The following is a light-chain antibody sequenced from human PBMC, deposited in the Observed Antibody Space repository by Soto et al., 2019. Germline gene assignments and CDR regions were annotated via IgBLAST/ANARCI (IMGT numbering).Light chain of an antibody. CDR3: CSYNSSSNLYV. CDR1: SSDIGAYNY. CDR2: DVT. Sequence: QSALTQPASVSGSPGQSITISCTGTSSDIGAYNYVSWYQQHPGKAPKLIIYDVTNRPAGISSRFSASKSGNTASLTISVLQAEDEADYYCCSYNSSSNLYVFGTGTKLTFL. J-gene: IGLJ1*01. V-gene: IGLV2-14*03.